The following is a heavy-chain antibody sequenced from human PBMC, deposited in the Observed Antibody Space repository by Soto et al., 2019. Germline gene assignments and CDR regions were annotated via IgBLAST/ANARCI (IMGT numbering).Heavy chain of an antibody. CDR3: ARAPRYYYDSSGFDYGMDV. V-gene: IGHV3-48*03. CDR1: GFTFSSYE. Sequence: GGSLRLSCAASGFTFSSYEMNWVRQAPGKGLEWVSYISSSGSTIYYADSVKGRFTISRDNAKNSLYLQMNSLRAEDTAVYYCARAPRYYYDSSGFDYGMDVWGQGTTVTV. CDR2: ISSSGSTI. D-gene: IGHD3-22*01. J-gene: IGHJ6*02.